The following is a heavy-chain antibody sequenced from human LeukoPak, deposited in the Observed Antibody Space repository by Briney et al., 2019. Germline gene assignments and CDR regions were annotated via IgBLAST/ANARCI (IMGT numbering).Heavy chain of an antibody. Sequence: ASVKVSCKASGYTFTSYYMHWVRQAPGQGLEWMGIINPSGGSTSYAQKFQGRVTITRNTSISTAYMELSSLRSEDTAVYYCARGWAAADLDYWGQGTLVTVSS. CDR1: GYTFTSYY. V-gene: IGHV1-46*01. CDR2: INPSGGST. J-gene: IGHJ4*02. D-gene: IGHD6-13*01. CDR3: ARGWAAADLDY.